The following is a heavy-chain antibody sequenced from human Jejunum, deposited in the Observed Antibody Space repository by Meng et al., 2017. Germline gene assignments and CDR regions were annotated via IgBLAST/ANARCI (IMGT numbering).Heavy chain of an antibody. CDR1: DDSITSSTYD. CDR3: ARGGGDSYGTFDS. D-gene: IGHD2-21*01. Sequence: QLQLQESGPGLVKPSETLSLTCTVSDDSITSSTYDWGWTRQPPGRGLEWIGSIYYSGNTHYSSSLKSRVSISVDTSKNHFSLRLDSLTAADTAVYYCARGGGDSYGTFDSWGRGTLVTVSS. J-gene: IGHJ4*02. V-gene: IGHV4-39*02. CDR2: IYYSGNT.